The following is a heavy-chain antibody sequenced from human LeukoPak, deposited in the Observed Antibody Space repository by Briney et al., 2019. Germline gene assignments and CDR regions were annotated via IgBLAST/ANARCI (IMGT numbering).Heavy chain of an antibody. J-gene: IGHJ4*02. CDR2: IYGGGST. CDR3: ASWPVGWYGEDS. CDR1: GASIRSGRNY. Sequence: PSETLSLTCNVSGASIRSGRNYWGWIRQAPGKGLEWVSVIYGGGSTYYADSVKGRFTISRDTPKNTLYLQMNSLRVEDTAVYYCASWPVGWYGEDSWGQGTLVTVSS. D-gene: IGHD6-19*01. V-gene: IGHV3-53*01.